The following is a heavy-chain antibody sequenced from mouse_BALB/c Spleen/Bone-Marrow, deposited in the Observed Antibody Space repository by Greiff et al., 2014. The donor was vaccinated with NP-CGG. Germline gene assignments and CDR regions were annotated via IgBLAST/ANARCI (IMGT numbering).Heavy chain of an antibody. J-gene: IGHJ3*01. CDR1: GYTFTSYW. Sequence: QVQLKESGAELAKPGASVKMSCKASGYTFTSYWMHWVKQRPGQGLEWIGYINPSTGYTEYNQKFKDKATLTADKSSSTAYMQLSSLTSEDSAVYFCARGRSAYWGQGTLVTVSA. CDR3: ARGRSAY. CDR2: INPSTGYT. V-gene: IGHV1-7*01.